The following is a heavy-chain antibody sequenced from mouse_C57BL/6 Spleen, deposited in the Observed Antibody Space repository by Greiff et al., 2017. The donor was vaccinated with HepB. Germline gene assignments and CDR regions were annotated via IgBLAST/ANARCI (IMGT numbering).Heavy chain of an antibody. J-gene: IGHJ1*03. CDR2: IDPNSGGT. CDR1: GYTFTSYW. D-gene: IGHD1-1*01. Sequence: QVHVKQPGAELVKPGASVKLSCKASGYTFTSYWMHWVKQRPGRGLEWIGRIDPNSGGTKYNEKFKSKATLTVDKPSSTAYMQLSSLTSEDSAVYYCARHYGSPLYWYFDVWGTGTTVTVSS. V-gene: IGHV1-72*01. CDR3: ARHYGSPLYWYFDV.